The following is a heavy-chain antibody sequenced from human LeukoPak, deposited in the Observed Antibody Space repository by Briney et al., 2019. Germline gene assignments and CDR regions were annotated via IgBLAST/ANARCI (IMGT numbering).Heavy chain of an antibody. Sequence: AAVKVSCKASGYTFINYGLTWVRPAPGQGFGWMGWISAYTGSTKYAQKLQGRVTMPTDPSTSTAYMDLRSLRSDDTAVYYCARTVGATGAFDIWGQGTMVIVSS. V-gene: IGHV1-18*01. CDR3: ARTVGATGAFDI. CDR1: GYTFINYG. D-gene: IGHD1-26*01. CDR2: ISAYTGST. J-gene: IGHJ3*02.